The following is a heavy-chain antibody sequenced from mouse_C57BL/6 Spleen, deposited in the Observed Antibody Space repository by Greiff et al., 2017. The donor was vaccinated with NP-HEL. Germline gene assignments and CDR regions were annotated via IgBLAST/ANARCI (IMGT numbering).Heavy chain of an antibody. CDR3: ARKGDYDGFAY. Sequence: EVQLQQSGPGLVKPSQSLSLTCSVTGYSITSGYYWNWIRQFPGNKLEWMGYISYDGSNNYNPSLKNRISITRDTSKNQFFLKLNSVTTEDTATYYCARKGDYDGFAYWGQGTLVTVSA. V-gene: IGHV3-6*01. J-gene: IGHJ3*01. D-gene: IGHD2-4*01. CDR1: GYSITSGYY. CDR2: ISYDGSN.